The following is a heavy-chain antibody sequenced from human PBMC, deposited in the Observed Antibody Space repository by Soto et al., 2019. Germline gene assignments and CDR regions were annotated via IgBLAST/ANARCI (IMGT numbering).Heavy chain of an antibody. Sequence: SETLSLTCTVSGGSISSYYWSWIRQPPGKGLEWIGYIYYSGSTNYNPSLKSRVTISVDTSKNQFSLKLSSVTAADTAVYYCARSHYDILTGYSFFDYWGQGTLVTVS. J-gene: IGHJ4*02. D-gene: IGHD3-9*01. V-gene: IGHV4-59*01. CDR1: GGSISSYY. CDR2: IYYSGST. CDR3: ARSHYDILTGYSFFDY.